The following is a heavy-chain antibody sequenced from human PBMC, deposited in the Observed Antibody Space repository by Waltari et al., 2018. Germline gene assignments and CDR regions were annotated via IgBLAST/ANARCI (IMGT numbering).Heavy chain of an antibody. CDR3: ARHGLWFGKGIDY. J-gene: IGHJ4*02. CDR2: IYRSGST. D-gene: IGHD3-10*01. V-gene: IGHV4-38-2*01. Sequence: QVQLQESGPGLVKPSETLSLTCAVSGYSISSGYYWGWLRQPPGKGLEWIGSIYRSGSTYYNPSLKSRVTISVDTSKTQFSLKLSSVTAADTAVYYCARHGLWFGKGIDYWGQGTLVTVSS. CDR1: GYSISSGYY.